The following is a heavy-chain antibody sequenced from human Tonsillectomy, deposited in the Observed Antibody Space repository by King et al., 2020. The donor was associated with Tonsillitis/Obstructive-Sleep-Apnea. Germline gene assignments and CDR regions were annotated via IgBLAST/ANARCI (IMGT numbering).Heavy chain of an antibody. D-gene: IGHD6-19*01. CDR3: ARTQSRNPHRGWGGYNGMDV. CDR1: GFSLSTSGMC. CDR2: IDWDDDK. V-gene: IGHV2-70*01. J-gene: IGHJ6*02. Sequence: TLKESGPALVKPTQTLTLTCTFSGFSLSTSGMCVSWIRQPPGKALEWLALIDWDDDKYYSTSLKTRLTISKDTSKNQVVLTMTNMDPVDTATYYCARTQSRNPHRGWGGYNGMDVWGQGTTVTVSS.